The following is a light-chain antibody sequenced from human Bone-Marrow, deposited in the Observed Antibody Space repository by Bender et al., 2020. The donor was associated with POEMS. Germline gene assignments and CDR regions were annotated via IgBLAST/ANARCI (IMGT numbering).Light chain of an antibody. CDR2: EGI. CDR1: GSGVGTYNL. CDR3: CSFGGRGTSGV. Sequence: QSALTQPPSASGSPGQSVTISCTGIGSGVGTYNLVSWYQHHPGKTPKLIIYEGIKRPSGISDRFSGSKSGSLTISGLQADDEADYYCCSFGGRGTSGVFGGGTKVTVL. J-gene: IGLJ3*02. V-gene: IGLV2-23*01.